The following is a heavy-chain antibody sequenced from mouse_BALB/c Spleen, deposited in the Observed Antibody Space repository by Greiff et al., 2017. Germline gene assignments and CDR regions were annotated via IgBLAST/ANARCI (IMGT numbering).Heavy chain of an antibody. Sequence: DVKLVESGGGLVKLGGSLKLSCAASGFTFSSYYMSWVRQTPEKRLELVAAINSNGGSTYYPDTVKGRFTISRDNAKNTLYLQMSSLKSEDTALYYCARHGWDGYYAMDYWGQGTSVTVSS. V-gene: IGHV5-6-2*01. CDR3: ARHGWDGYYAMDY. CDR1: GFTFSSYY. CDR2: INSNGGST. J-gene: IGHJ4*01. D-gene: IGHD4-1*01.